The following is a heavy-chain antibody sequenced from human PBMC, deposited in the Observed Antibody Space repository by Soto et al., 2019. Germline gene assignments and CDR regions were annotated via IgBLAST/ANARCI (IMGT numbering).Heavy chain of an antibody. CDR1: GYTFTGYY. Sequence: ASVKVSCKASGYTFTGYYMHWVRQAPGQGLEWMGWINPNSGGTNYAQKFQGWVTMTRDTSISTAYMELSRLRSDDTAVYYCAREGQFPSYDILTGIWAPSFGYWGQGTLVTVSS. V-gene: IGHV1-2*04. J-gene: IGHJ4*02. CDR3: AREGQFPSYDILTGIWAPSFGY. CDR2: INPNSGGT. D-gene: IGHD3-9*01.